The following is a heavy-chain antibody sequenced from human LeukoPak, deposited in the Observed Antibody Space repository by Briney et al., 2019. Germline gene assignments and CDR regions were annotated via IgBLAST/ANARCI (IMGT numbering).Heavy chain of an antibody. V-gene: IGHV3-33*06. J-gene: IGHJ4*02. Sequence: PGGSLRLSCAAFGFTFSSYGIHWVRQAPGKGLEWVAVIWYDGSNKYYTDSVKGRFTISRDNSKNTLYLQMNSLRAEDTAVYYCAKDVAANWKEGLXYWGQGTLVTVSS. CDR3: AKDVAANWKEGLXY. CDR1: GFTFSSYG. D-gene: IGHD1-1*01. CDR2: IWYDGSNK.